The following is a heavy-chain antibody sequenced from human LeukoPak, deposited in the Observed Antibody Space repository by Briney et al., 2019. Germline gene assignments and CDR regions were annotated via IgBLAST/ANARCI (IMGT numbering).Heavy chain of an antibody. CDR2: ISGSGGST. V-gene: IGHV3-23*01. CDR1: GFTFSSYA. Sequence: PGGSLRLSCAASGFTFSSYAMSWVRQAPGKGLEWVSTISGSGGSTYYADSVKGRFTVSRDNSKNTLYLQMNSLRAEDTAVYYCAKGGKVGALPGCFDYWGQGTLVTVSS. J-gene: IGHJ4*02. D-gene: IGHD1-26*01. CDR3: AKGGKVGALPGCFDY.